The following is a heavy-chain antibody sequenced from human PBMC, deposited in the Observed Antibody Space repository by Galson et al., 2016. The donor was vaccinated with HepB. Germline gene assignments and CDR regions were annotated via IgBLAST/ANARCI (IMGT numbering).Heavy chain of an antibody. CDR2: IYYTGIV. V-gene: IGHV4-61*01. CDR3: AKVPFGVTVVRLDP. CDR1: GVSVSSVNSY. D-gene: IGHD3-3*01. J-gene: IGHJ5*02. Sequence: SETLSLTCTVSGVSVSSVNSYWSWIRQPPGKGLEWLGHIYYTGIVDYNPSLNSRVTISVDTSKNQFSLKLTSVTAADTAVYYCAKVPFGVTVVRLDPWGQGTLVSVTS.